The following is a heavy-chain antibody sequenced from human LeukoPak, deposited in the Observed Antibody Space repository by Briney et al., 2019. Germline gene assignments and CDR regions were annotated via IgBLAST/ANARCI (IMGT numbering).Heavy chain of an antibody. Sequence: TGGPLRLPCAASGFTFSSYAMSWVRQAPGKGLEWVSGISGSGGSTYYADSVKGRFTVSRDNSKNTLYQEMNSLRAEDTAIYYCAKGDGTRAFDLWGQGTMVTVSS. CDR2: ISGSGGST. J-gene: IGHJ3*01. D-gene: IGHD1-1*01. V-gene: IGHV3-23*01. CDR1: GFTFSSYA. CDR3: AKGDGTRAFDL.